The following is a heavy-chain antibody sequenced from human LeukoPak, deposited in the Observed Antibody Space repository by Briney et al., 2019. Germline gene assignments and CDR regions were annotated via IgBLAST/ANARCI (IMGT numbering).Heavy chain of an antibody. CDR1: GYSINSGYY. D-gene: IGHD2-8*02. CDR3: ARGAHTGYYYYYYMDV. V-gene: IGHV4-38-2*02. J-gene: IGHJ6*03. CDR2: IYHSGST. Sequence: PSETLSLTCTVSGYSINSGYYWGWIRQPPGKGLECIGSIYHSGSTFYNPSLKSRVTISVDTSKNQFSLKLSSVTAADTAVYYCARGAHTGYYYYYYMDVWGKGTTVTVSS.